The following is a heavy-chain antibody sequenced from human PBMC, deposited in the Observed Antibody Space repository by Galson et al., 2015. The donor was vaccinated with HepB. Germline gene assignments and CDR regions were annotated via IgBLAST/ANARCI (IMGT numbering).Heavy chain of an antibody. V-gene: IGHV3-20*04. CDR3: ARDSITMVRGVRSYGMDV. Sequence: LSLSCAASGFTFDDYGMSWVRQAPGKGLEWVSGINWNGGSTGYADSVKGRFTISRDNAKNSLYLQMNSLRAEDTALYYCARDSITMVRGVRSYGMDVWGQGTTVTVSS. CDR1: GFTFDDYG. D-gene: IGHD3-10*01. J-gene: IGHJ6*02. CDR2: INWNGGST.